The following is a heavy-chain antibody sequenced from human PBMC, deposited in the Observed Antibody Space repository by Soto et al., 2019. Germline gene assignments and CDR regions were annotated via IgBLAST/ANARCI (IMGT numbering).Heavy chain of an antibody. CDR1: GGSFSGYY. CDR3: ARGPSYRVTIFGVAQGAFDP. D-gene: IGHD3-3*01. J-gene: IGHJ5*02. CDR2: INHSGSA. V-gene: IGHV4-34*01. Sequence: DTLSLTCGVYGGSFSGYYWSWIRQSPGKGLEWIGEINHSGSANYNPSLKTRLTISIDTSENQFSLKLSSVTAADTAMYYCARGPSYRVTIFGVAQGAFDPWGQGTLVTVSS.